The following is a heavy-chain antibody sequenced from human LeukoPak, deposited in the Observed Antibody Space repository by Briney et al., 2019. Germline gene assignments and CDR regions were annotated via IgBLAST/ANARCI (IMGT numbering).Heavy chain of an antibody. CDR1: GGTFSSYA. V-gene: IGHV1-69*05. Sequence: ASVKVSCKASGGTFSSYAISWVRQAPGQGLEWMGGIIPIFGTANYAQKFQGRVTMTRDTSTSTVYMELSSLRSEDTAVYYCARDSDLYYYDSSGYYSYWGQGTLVTVSS. CDR2: IIPIFGTA. J-gene: IGHJ4*02. CDR3: ARDSDLYYYDSSGYYSY. D-gene: IGHD3-22*01.